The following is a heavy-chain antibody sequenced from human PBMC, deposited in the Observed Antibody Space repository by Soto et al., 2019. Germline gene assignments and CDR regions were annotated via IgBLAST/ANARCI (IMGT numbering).Heavy chain of an antibody. CDR3: ARDSGRYCSSTSCYDFDY. V-gene: IGHV1-69*04. CDR2: IIRILGIV. D-gene: IGHD2-2*01. Sequence: GASVKVSCKASGGTVCSYTIIWLRQSPGQGLGWVGRIIRILGIVNYAQKFQGRGTITADKSTSTTYIELSSLRSEDTAVYYCARDSGRYCSSTSCYDFDYWGQGTLVTVS. CDR1: GGTVCSYT. J-gene: IGHJ4*02.